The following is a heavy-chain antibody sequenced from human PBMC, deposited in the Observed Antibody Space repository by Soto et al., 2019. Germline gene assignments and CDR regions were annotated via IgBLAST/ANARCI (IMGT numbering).Heavy chain of an antibody. CDR3: ARGNLSFDFDS. CDR1: GFNFGFFG. Sequence: PGGSLRLSCVASGFNFGFFGMHWVRQAPGKGLEWVAFISSDGINTQYADSVRGRFTLSRDYSRKTMYLQMDSLRDEDTALYYCARGNLSFDFDSWGLGTLVTVSS. J-gene: IGHJ4*02. V-gene: IGHV3-30*03. D-gene: IGHD1-26*01. CDR2: ISSDGINT.